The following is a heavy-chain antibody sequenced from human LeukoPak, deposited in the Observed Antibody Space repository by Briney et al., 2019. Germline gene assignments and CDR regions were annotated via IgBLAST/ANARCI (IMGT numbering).Heavy chain of an antibody. CDR2: ISSSSSTI. CDR1: GFTFSSYS. Sequence: PGGSLRLSCAASGFTFSSYSMNWVRQAPGKGLEWVSYISSSSSTIYYADSVKGRFTISRDNAKNSLYLQMNSLRAEDTAVYYCARQPDYRSRSSTSSGGSGLDYWGQGTLVTVSS. J-gene: IGHJ4*02. CDR3: ARQPDYRSRSSTSSGGSGLDY. D-gene: IGHD2-2*01. V-gene: IGHV3-48*04.